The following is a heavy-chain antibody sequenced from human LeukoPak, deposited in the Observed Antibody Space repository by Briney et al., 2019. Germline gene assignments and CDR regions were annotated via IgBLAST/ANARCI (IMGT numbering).Heavy chain of an antibody. Sequence: QSGGSLRLSCAASGFTFSSYSMNWVRQAPGKGLEWVSYISSSSSTIYYADSVKGRFTISRDNAKNSLYLQMNSLRAEDTAVYYCASLGMYYDYLGDYWGQGTLVTVSS. CDR1: GFTFSSYS. V-gene: IGHV3-48*04. D-gene: IGHD3-3*01. J-gene: IGHJ4*02. CDR3: ASLGMYYDYLGDY. CDR2: ISSSSSTI.